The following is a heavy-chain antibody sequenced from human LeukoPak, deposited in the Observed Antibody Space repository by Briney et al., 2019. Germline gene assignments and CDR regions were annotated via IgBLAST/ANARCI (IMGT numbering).Heavy chain of an antibody. V-gene: IGHV5-51*01. CDR2: IYPGDSDT. J-gene: IGHJ5*02. CDR3: ARRADAKGDYDWFDP. Sequence: GESLQISCQGSGSRFTSYWIGWVRQLPGKGLEWMGIIYPGDSDTRYSPSFQGQVTISADKSISTAYLQWSSLKASDTAMYYCARRADAKGDYDWFDPWGQGTLVTVSS. D-gene: IGHD4-17*01. CDR1: GSRFTSYW.